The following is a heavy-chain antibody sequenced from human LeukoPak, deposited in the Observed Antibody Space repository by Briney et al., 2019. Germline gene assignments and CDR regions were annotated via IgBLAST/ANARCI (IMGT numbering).Heavy chain of an antibody. D-gene: IGHD6-13*01. CDR3: AREGVAAAAED. Sequence: GGSLRLSCAASGFTFSSYWMSWVRQAPGKGLEWVANIKQDGSEKYYVDSVKGRFTISRDNAKNSLYLQMNSLRAEDRAVYYCAREGVAAAAEDWGQGTLVTVSS. J-gene: IGHJ4*02. CDR1: GFTFSSYW. CDR2: IKQDGSEK. V-gene: IGHV3-7*03.